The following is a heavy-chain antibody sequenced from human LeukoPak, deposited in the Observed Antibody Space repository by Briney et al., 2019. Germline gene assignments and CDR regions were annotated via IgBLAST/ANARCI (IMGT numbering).Heavy chain of an antibody. J-gene: IGHJ4*02. CDR3: ARDGYYYGSGSYSPLDY. Sequence: GGSLRLSCAASGFTFSSYWMSWVRQAPGKELEWVANIKQDGSEKYYVDSVKGRFTISRDNAKNSLYLQMNSLRAEDTAVYYCARDGYYYGSGSYSPLDYWGQGTLVTVSS. CDR2: IKQDGSEK. V-gene: IGHV3-7*01. D-gene: IGHD3-10*01. CDR1: GFTFSSYW.